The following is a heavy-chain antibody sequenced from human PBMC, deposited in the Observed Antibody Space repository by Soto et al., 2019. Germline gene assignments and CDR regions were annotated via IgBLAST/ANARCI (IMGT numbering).Heavy chain of an antibody. CDR2: IIPIFGTA. D-gene: IGHD5-12*01. Sequence: QVQLVQSGAEVKKPGSSVKVSCKASGGTFSSYVISWVRQAPGQGLEWMGGIIPIFGTANYTQKFQGRVTITADESTSTAYMELSSLRSEDTAVYYCASPRDGYNHPQTYYYGMDVWGQGTTVTVSS. CDR3: ASPRDGYNHPQTYYYGMDV. V-gene: IGHV1-69*01. J-gene: IGHJ6*02. CDR1: GGTFSSYV.